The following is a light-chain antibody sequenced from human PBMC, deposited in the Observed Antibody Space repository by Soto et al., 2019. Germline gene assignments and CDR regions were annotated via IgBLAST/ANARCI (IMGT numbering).Light chain of an antibody. J-gene: IGLJ2*01. Sequence: QSVLTQPPSASGSPGQSVTISCTGTSSDVGGYNYVSWYQQHPGKAPKLMIYEVSKRPSGVPDRFSGSKSGNTASLTVSGLQAEDEADYYGSSYAGSIGCFGGGTKLTVL. CDR2: EVS. CDR3: SSYAGSIGC. V-gene: IGLV2-8*01. CDR1: SSDVGGYNY.